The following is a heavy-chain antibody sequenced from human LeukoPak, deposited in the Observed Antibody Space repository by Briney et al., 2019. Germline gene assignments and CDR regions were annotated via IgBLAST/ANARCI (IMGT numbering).Heavy chain of an antibody. J-gene: IGHJ4*02. D-gene: IGHD2-2*02. CDR3: AREGLGYCSSTSCYRGSGYFDY. CDR2: INPNSGGT. Sequence: GASVKVSCKASGYTFTGYYMHWVRQAPGQGLEWMGWINPNSGGTNYAQKFQGRVTMTRDTSISTAYMELSRLRSDDTAVYYCAREGLGYCSSTSCYRGSGYFDYWGQGTLVTVSS. CDR1: GYTFTGYY. V-gene: IGHV1-2*02.